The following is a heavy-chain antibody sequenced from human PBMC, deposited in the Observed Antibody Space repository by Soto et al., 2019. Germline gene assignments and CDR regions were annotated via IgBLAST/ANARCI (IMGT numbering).Heavy chain of an antibody. CDR1: EFSFDDYA. Sequence: EAQLLESGGDLVQPGGSLRLSYAASEFSFDDYAMSWVRQAPGKGLEWVSSITYTGVSTYYADSVKGRFTISRDNSKDTLYLQMNSLRAEDTAIYYCAEASVWYSYFDSWGQGTLVTVSS. J-gene: IGHJ4*02. CDR2: ITYTGVST. CDR3: AEASVWYSYFDS. D-gene: IGHD2-21*02. V-gene: IGHV3-23*01.